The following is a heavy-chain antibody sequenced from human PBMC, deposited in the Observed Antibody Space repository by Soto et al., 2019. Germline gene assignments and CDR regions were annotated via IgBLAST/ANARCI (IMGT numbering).Heavy chain of an antibody. CDR1: GYTFTSYA. V-gene: IGHV1-3*01. Sequence: ASVKVSCKASGYTFTSYAMHWVRQAPGQRLEWMGWINAGNGNTKYSQKFQGRVTITRDTSASTAYMELSSLRSEDTAVYYCARDLGYSNYEFDYWGQGTLVTVSS. CDR2: INAGNGNT. CDR3: ARDLGYSNYEFDY. D-gene: IGHD4-4*01. J-gene: IGHJ4*02.